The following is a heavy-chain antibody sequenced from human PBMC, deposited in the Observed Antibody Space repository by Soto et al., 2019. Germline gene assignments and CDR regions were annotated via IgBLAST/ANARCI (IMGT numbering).Heavy chain of an antibody. D-gene: IGHD2-8*01. CDR2: ISAGNDDT. Sequence: GASVKVSCKASGYSYTNYAMHWVRQAPGQRLEWMGWISAGNDDTRYSQKFQGRVIITRDTSASTAYMEVSSLTSEDTAVYYCARGNAGYFDYWGQGALVPVSS. CDR3: ARGNAGYFDY. CDR1: GYSYTNYA. J-gene: IGHJ4*01. V-gene: IGHV1-3*01.